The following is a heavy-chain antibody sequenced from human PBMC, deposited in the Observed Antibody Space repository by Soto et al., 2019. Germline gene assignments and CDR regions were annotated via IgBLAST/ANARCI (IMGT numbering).Heavy chain of an antibody. Sequence: QVQLVQSGAEVKKPGASVKVSCKASGYTFTSYGISGVRQAPGQGLEWMGWIRAYNGNTNYAQKLKGRVTMTTDTTTSTAHMALRSLRSNDTAVYYCARDLPTMNVWGQATTVTVSS. J-gene: IGHJ6*02. CDR2: IRAYNGNT. CDR1: GYTFTSYG. V-gene: IGHV1-18*01. CDR3: ARDLPTMNV.